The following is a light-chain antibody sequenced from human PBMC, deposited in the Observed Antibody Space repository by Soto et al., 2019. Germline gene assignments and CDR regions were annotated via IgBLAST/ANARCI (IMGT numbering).Light chain of an antibody. CDR2: QVT. V-gene: IGLV2-14*01. J-gene: IGLJ1*01. CDR1: GSDIATFNY. CDR3: NSYSSTSLYV. Sequence: QSALAQPASMSGSPGQSITISCTGSGSDIATFNYVSWYQQYPGKAPKLLIYQVTSRASGVSHRFSGSKSGNTAALTISGLQPEDEAEYYCNSYSSTSLYVFGTGTKVT.